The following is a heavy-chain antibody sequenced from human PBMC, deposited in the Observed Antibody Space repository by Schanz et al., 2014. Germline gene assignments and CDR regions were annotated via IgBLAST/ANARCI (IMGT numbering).Heavy chain of an antibody. CDR3: AKGKSEVRGIILDY. CDR1: GFTFSGYA. CDR2: ITTGGNT. Sequence: VPLVDSGGGLVKPGGSLRLSCAASGFTFSGYAMSWARQTPGKGLEWVSSITTGGNTYYRDSVKGRFIVSRDNSRNTLFLQMRNLRADDTALYYCAKGKSEVRGIILDYWGQGTMVVVSS. D-gene: IGHD3-10*01. J-gene: IGHJ4*02. V-gene: IGHV3-23*04.